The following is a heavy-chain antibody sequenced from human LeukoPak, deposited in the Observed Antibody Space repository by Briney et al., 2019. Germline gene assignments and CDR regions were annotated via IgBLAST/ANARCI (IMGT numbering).Heavy chain of an antibody. V-gene: IGHV4-38-2*02. CDR3: ARDRGAAAGIFDY. Sequence: SETLSLTRTVSGYSISSGYYWGWIRQPPGKGLEWIGSIYHSGSTYYNPSLKSRVTISVDTSKNQFSLKLSSVTAADTAVYYCARDRGAAAGIFDYWGQGTLVTVSS. CDR2: IYHSGST. D-gene: IGHD6-13*01. J-gene: IGHJ4*02. CDR1: GYSISSGYY.